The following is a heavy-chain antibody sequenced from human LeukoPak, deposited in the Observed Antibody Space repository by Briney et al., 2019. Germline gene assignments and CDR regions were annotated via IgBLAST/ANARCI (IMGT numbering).Heavy chain of an antibody. CDR3: ARDLVTVTRGFDI. V-gene: IGHV4-59*11. Sequence: SETLSLTCAVSDDSFSSHYWTWVRQPPGKGLEWIGYISYIGSTNYNPSLKSRVTISIDTSRNQFSLRLSSVTAADTAVYYCARDLVTVTRGFDIWGQGTMVSVSS. CDR2: ISYIGST. D-gene: IGHD4-17*01. CDR1: DDSFSSHY. J-gene: IGHJ3*02.